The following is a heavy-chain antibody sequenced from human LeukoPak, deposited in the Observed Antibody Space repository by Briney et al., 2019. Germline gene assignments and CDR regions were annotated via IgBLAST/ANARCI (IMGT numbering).Heavy chain of an antibody. D-gene: IGHD6-19*01. Sequence: SETLSLTCTVSGGSVNSRDFYWAWIRQPPGKGLEWIGTIYYTGNTYYNPSLKSRVTISVDTSKNQFSLKLSSVTAADTAVYYCARVGWRQWLAKALDYWGQGTLVTVSS. CDR3: ARVGWRQWLAKALDY. V-gene: IGHV4-39*07. CDR1: GGSVNSRDFY. J-gene: IGHJ4*02. CDR2: IYYTGNT.